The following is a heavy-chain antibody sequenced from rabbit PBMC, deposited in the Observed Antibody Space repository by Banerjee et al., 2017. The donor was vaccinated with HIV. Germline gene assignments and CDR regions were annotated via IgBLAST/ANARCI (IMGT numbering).Heavy chain of an antibody. V-gene: IGHV1S40*01. Sequence: QSLEESGGDLVKPGASLTLTCTASGFDFSSSYYMCWVRQAPGKGPEWIACIYNGDGSTHYASWAKGRFTISKTSSTTVTLQMTSLTAADTATYFCARGGVGDAYAHGMDLWGPGTLVTVS. D-gene: IGHD6-1*01. CDR3: ARGGVGDAYAHGMDL. CDR1: GFDFSSSYY. CDR2: IYNGDGST. J-gene: IGHJ6*01.